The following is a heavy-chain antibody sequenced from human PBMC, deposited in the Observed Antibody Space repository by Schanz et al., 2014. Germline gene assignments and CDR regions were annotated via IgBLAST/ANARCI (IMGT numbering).Heavy chain of an antibody. CDR2: IIPVLAIA. Sequence: QVQLVQSGAEVKKPGSSVKVSCKASRSTFSSYTISWVRQARGQGLEWMGRIIPVLAIADYAQKFQGRVTITADKSTSTASMELSSLRSEDTAMYYCARDYYDSSGYYYCDYWGQGTLVTVSS. CDR1: RSTFSSYT. CDR3: ARDYYDSSGYYYCDY. D-gene: IGHD3-22*01. J-gene: IGHJ4*02. V-gene: IGHV1-69*08.